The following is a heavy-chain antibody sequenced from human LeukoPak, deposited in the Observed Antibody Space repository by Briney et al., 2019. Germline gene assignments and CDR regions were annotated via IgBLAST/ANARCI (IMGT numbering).Heavy chain of an antibody. D-gene: IGHD2-21*01. CDR1: GFAFSNYE. CDR3: ARDLVVGSAPGAFDL. V-gene: IGHV3-48*03. CDR2: ISRSGSII. J-gene: IGHJ3*01. Sequence: GGSLRLSCAASGFAFSNYEMNWVRQAPGKGLEWVSYISRSGSIIYYADSVKGRFIMSRDNAKRSVYLQMNSLRAEDTALYYCARDLVVGSAPGAFDLWGLGTMVTVSS.